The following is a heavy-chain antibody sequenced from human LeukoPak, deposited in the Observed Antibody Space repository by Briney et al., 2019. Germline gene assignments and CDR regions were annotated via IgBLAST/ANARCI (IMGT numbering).Heavy chain of an antibody. CDR3: ARARGYSYGLPPGFDY. CDR1: GYTLTELS. CDR2: FDPEDGET. J-gene: IGHJ4*02. D-gene: IGHD5-18*01. V-gene: IGHV1-24*01. Sequence: AASVKVSCKVSGYTLTELSMHWVRQAPGKGLEWMGGFDPEDGETIYAQKFQGRVTMTEDTSTDTAYMELSSLRSEDTAVYYCARARGYSYGLPPGFDYWGQGTLVTVSS.